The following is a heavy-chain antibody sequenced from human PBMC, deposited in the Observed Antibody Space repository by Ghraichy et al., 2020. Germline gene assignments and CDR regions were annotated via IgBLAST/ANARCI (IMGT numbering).Heavy chain of an antibody. CDR3: ADPDPGQGFGDDP. CDR2: ISGSGRNT. V-gene: IGHV3-23*01. Sequence: GGSLRLSCAASGFTFSSYDMSWVRQAPGEGLEWVSSISGSGRNTYYAASVKGRFTISRDNSKNTLYLQMNSLRAEDTAVYYCADPDPGQGFGDDPWGQGTLVIVSS. D-gene: IGHD2-15*01. J-gene: IGHJ5*02. CDR1: GFTFSSYD.